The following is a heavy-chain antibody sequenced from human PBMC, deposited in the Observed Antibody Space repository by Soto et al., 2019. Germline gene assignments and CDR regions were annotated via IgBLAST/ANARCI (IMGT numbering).Heavy chain of an antibody. CDR3: ARVGRGKKAGDNGLVSMGY. CDR2: IIPIFNTT. V-gene: IGHV1-69*06. CDR1: GTRFSNYV. J-gene: IGHJ4*02. Sequence: QVQLVQSGAEVKTPGSSLKVSCTVSGTRFSNYVISWVRQAPGQGLEWLGRIIPIFNTTQYPQKLQGRVTITADKSTNTASLELSSLRFDDTAVYYCARVGRGKKAGDNGLVSMGYCGQGTPVTVSS. D-gene: IGHD2-8*01.